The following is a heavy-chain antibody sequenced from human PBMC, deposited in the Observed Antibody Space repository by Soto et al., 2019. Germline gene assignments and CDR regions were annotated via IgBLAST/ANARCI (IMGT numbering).Heavy chain of an antibody. V-gene: IGHV4-59*01. CDR1: GGSLSSYW. Sequence: TETLSLTCTVSGGSLSSYWWSWIRQPPGKGLEWIGYIYYTGSTNYNPSLKSRVTISLDASKNQFSLNLNSATAADTAVYYCARGPGASGTYHYFFDYWGQGTLGTVSS. CDR3: ARGPGASGTYHYFFDY. J-gene: IGHJ4*02. CDR2: IYYTGST. D-gene: IGHD3-10*01.